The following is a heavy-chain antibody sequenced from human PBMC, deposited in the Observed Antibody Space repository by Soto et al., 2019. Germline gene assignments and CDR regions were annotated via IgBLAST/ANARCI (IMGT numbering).Heavy chain of an antibody. CDR1: GFTRRTNG. CDR2: FSGSGDDT. Sequence: EVQLSESGGGLVQPGGSLRLSCAATGFTRRTNGMSWVRQAPGKGLEWVSSFSGSGDDTWYADSLKGRFTISRDNSKNTVYLQMNSLRAEDTALYYCAGHGGYSYLGQGTLVTVSS. J-gene: IGHJ4*02. CDR3: AGHGGYSY. D-gene: IGHD4-17*01. V-gene: IGHV3-23*01.